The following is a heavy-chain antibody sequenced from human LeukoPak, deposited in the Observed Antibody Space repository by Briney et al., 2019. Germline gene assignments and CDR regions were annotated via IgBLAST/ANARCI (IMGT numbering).Heavy chain of an antibody. Sequence: PSQTLSLTCTVSGGSISSGGYYWSWIRQAPGKGLEWVSYISSSGSTIYYADSVKGRFTISRDNAKNSLYLQMNSLRAEDTAVYYCARVRYCSSTSCYPWYAFDIWGQGTMVTVSS. D-gene: IGHD2-2*01. CDR2: ISSSGSTI. CDR3: ARVRYCSSTSCYPWYAFDI. J-gene: IGHJ3*02. V-gene: IGHV3-11*04. CDR1: GGSISSGGYY.